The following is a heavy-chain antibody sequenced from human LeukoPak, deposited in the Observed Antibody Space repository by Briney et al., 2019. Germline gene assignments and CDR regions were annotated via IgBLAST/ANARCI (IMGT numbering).Heavy chain of an antibody. V-gene: IGHV4-34*01. CDR2: INHSGST. Sequence: MPSETLSLTCAVYGGSFSGYYWSWIRQPPGKGLEWIGEINHSGSTNYNPSLKSRVTISVDTSKNQFSLKLSSVTAADTAVYYCARVAARRGRRTYYMDVWGKGTTVTVSS. J-gene: IGHJ6*03. CDR1: GGSFSGYY. D-gene: IGHD6-6*01. CDR3: ARVAARRGRRTYYMDV.